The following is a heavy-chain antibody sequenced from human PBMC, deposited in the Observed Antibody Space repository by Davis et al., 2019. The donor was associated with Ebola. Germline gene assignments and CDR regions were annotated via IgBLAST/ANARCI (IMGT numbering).Heavy chain of an antibody. CDR1: RFTFSTYA. CDR3: ARGDGYNFWGF. CDR2: ISYDGNNK. J-gene: IGHJ4*02. D-gene: IGHD5-24*01. V-gene: IGHV3-30*09. Sequence: GESLKISCAASRFTFSTYAMHWVRQAPGKGLEWMAAISYDGNNKYYADSVKGRFAISRDNSKNTLYLQMNSLRAEDTAVYYCARGDGYNFWGFWGQGTLVTVSS.